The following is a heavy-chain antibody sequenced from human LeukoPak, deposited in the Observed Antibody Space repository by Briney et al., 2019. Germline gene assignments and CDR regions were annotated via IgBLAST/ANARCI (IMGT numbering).Heavy chain of an antibody. CDR2: ISYDGSNK. Sequence: GGSLRLSCAASGFTFSSYAMHWVRQAPGKGLEWVALISYDGSNKYYADSVKGRFTISRDNPKNTLYLQMNSLRAEDTAVYYCAKDAYSYGTDYWGQGTLVTVSS. J-gene: IGHJ4*02. V-gene: IGHV3-30-3*01. CDR3: AKDAYSYGTDY. D-gene: IGHD5-18*01. CDR1: GFTFSSYA.